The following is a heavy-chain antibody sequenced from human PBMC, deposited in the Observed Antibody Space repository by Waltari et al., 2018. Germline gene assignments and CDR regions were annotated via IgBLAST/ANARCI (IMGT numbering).Heavy chain of an antibody. CDR1: GGSFSGYY. J-gene: IGHJ4*02. CDR2: INHSGST. V-gene: IGHV4-34*01. Sequence: QVQLQQWGAGLLTPSETLSLTCAVYGGSFSGYYWSWIRQPPGKGLEWIGEINHSGSTNYNPSLKSRVTISVDTSKNQFSLKLSSVTAADTAVYYCARGGGYYPRFDYWGQGTLVTVSS. D-gene: IGHD3-22*01. CDR3: ARGGGYYPRFDY.